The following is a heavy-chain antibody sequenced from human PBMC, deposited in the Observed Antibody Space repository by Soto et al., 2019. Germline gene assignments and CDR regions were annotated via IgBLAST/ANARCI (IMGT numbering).Heavy chain of an antibody. CDR1: GGSISSYY. D-gene: IGHD3-16*02. CDR3: ARADQAGDYVWGSYRYALDI. CDR2: IYYSGST. Sequence: SETLSLTCTVSGGSISSYYWSWIRQPPGKGLEWIGYIYYSGSTNYNPSFKRRVTISVDTSPNQFSLKLRSVTAADTAVYSCARADQAGDYVWGSYRYALDIGGRGTRVP. V-gene: IGHV4-59*01. J-gene: IGHJ3*02.